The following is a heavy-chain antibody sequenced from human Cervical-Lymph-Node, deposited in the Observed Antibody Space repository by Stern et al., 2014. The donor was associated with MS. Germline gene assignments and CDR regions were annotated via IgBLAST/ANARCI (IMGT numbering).Heavy chain of an antibody. CDR3: ASGRLGY. CDR1: GYKFTNYY. V-gene: IGHV1-46*01. Sequence: QVQLVQSGAEVKKPGASVKLSCKAPGYKFTNYYIHWMRQAPGKGPEWMGMINPSGDSTTYAQKFQGRVTMTRDTSTSTVYMELSRLRSEDAAVYYCASGRLGYWGQGTQVTVSS. CDR2: INPSGDST. J-gene: IGHJ4*02.